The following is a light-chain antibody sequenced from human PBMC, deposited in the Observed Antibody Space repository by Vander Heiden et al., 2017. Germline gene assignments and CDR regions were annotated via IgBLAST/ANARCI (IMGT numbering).Light chain of an antibody. CDR1: KLGEKY. Sequence: SYELTQPPSVSVFPGQTASITCSGDKLGEKYAGWYQQKPGQSPVLVIYQDDKRPSGIPERFSGSNSGNTATLTISGTQATDEADYYCQTWDSLTGVFGGGTRLTVL. J-gene: IGLJ2*01. CDR2: QDD. V-gene: IGLV3-1*01. CDR3: QTWDSLTGV.